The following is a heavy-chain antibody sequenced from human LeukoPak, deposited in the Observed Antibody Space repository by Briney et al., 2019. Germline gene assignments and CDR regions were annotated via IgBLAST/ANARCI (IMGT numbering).Heavy chain of an antibody. CDR3: ARDPGYNYGFDY. D-gene: IGHD5-18*01. Sequence: GGSLRLSCAASGFTFSSYSMNWVRQAPGKGLEWVSSISSSSSYIYYADSVKGRFTISRDNSKNSLYLQMNSLRAEDTAVYYCARDPGYNYGFDYWGQGTLVTVSS. CDR1: GFTFSSYS. V-gene: IGHV3-21*01. J-gene: IGHJ4*02. CDR2: ISSSSSYI.